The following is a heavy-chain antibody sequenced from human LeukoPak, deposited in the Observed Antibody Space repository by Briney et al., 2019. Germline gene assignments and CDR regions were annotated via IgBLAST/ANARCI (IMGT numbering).Heavy chain of an antibody. V-gene: IGHV3-23*01. CDR1: GFTFSRYG. Sequence: PGGSLRLSCAASGFTFSRYGMSWVRQAPGKGLEWVSAISGSGGSTYYADSVKGRFTISRDNSKNTLYLQINSLRAEDTAVYYCAKDHLPGIVVADRGYWGQGTLVTVSS. D-gene: IGHD6-19*01. J-gene: IGHJ4*02. CDR3: AKDHLPGIVVADRGY. CDR2: ISGSGGST.